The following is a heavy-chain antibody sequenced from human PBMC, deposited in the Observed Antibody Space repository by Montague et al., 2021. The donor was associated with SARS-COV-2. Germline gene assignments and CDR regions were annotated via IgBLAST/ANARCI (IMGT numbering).Heavy chain of an antibody. CDR3: ARDSGITGADDY. CDR1: GFTFSEYH. J-gene: IGHJ4*02. Sequence: SLRLSCAASGFTFSEYHMTWVRQAPGKGLQWVSYISRDSAEVYYAESVKGRFSISRDNDRSALYLQLNNLRNEATATYYCARDSGITGADDYWGQGTLVVVSS. CDR2: ISRDSAEV. V-gene: IGHV3-48*02. D-gene: IGHD1-14*01.